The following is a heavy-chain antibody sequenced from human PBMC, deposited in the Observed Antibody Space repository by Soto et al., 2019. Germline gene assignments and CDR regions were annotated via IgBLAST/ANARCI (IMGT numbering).Heavy chain of an antibody. J-gene: IGHJ4*02. CDR1: GFTVSSNY. Sequence: EVQLVESGGGLIQPGGSLRLSCAASGFTVSSNYMSWVRQAPGKGLEWVSVIYSGGSTYYADSVKGRFTISRDNSKNTRYLQMNSLRAEDTAVYYCARFRYYDSSDSDYWGQGTLVTVSS. D-gene: IGHD3-22*01. CDR3: ARFRYYDSSDSDY. CDR2: IYSGGST. V-gene: IGHV3-53*01.